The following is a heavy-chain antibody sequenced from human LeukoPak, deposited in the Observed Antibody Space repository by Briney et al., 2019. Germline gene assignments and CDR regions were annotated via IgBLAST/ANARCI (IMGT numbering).Heavy chain of an antibody. J-gene: IGHJ6*02. CDR3: ARNNGMDV. CDR1: GFTFSSYW. Sequence: GGSLRFSCEVSGFTFSSYWMTWVRQVPGRGPEWVANVNRDGSETYYLDSVKGRFTISKDNAKNSLYLQMNSLRAEDTALYHCARNNGMDVWGQGTPVIVSS. V-gene: IGHV3-7*03. CDR2: VNRDGSET.